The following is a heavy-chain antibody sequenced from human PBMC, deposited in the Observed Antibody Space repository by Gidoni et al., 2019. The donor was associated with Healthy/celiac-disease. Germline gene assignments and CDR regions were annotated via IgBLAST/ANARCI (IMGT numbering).Heavy chain of an antibody. CDR2: IIPILGIA. J-gene: IGHJ4*02. Sequence: QVQLVQSGAEVKKPRSSVKVSCKTSGGTFSSYAISWARQAPGQGLEWMGRIIPILGIANYAQKFQGRVTITADKSTSTAYMALSSRRSEDTAVYYCAPLDIVATTTPRDYWGQGTLVTVSS. D-gene: IGHD5-12*01. V-gene: IGHV1-69*04. CDR3: APLDIVATTTPRDY. CDR1: GGTFSSYA.